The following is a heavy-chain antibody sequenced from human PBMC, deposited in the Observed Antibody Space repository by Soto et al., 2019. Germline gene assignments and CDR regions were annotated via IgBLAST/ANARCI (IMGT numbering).Heavy chain of an antibody. V-gene: IGHV1-18*01. CDR2: ISAYNGNT. J-gene: IGHJ3*02. D-gene: IGHD4-17*01. Sequence: ASVKVSCKASGYTFTSYGISWVRQAPGQGLEWMGWISAYNGNTNYAQKLQGRVTMTTDTSTSTAYMELRSLRSDDTAVYYCARLLRGQNASYDAFDIWGQGTMVTV. CDR3: ARLLRGQNASYDAFDI. CDR1: GYTFTSYG.